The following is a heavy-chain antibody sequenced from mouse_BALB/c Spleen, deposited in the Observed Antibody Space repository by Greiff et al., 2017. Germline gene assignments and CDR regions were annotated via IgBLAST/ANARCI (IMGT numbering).Heavy chain of an antibody. CDR1: GYSITSDYA. D-gene: IGHD2-14*01. Sequence: EVQLQESGPGLVKPSQSLSLTCTVTGYSITSDYAWNWIRQFPGNKLEWMGYISYSGSTSYNPSLKSRISITRDTSKNQFFLQLNSVTTEDTATYYCARRGYDLDYWGQGTTLTVSS. CDR3: ARRGYDLDY. V-gene: IGHV3-2*02. CDR2: ISYSGST. J-gene: IGHJ2*01.